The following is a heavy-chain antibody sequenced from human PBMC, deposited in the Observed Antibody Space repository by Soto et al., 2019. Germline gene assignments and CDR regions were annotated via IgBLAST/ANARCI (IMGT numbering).Heavy chain of an antibody. Sequence: KTSESLSLTCTVSGGSVSSGSYYWSWVRQPPGKGLEWIGYIYYSGSTNYNPSLKSRVTISVDTSKNQFSLKLSSVTAADTAVYYCARDYGDYVGYGMDVWGQGTTVTVSS. CDR2: IYYSGST. J-gene: IGHJ6*02. CDR1: GGSVSSGSYY. V-gene: IGHV4-61*01. D-gene: IGHD4-17*01. CDR3: ARDYGDYVGYGMDV.